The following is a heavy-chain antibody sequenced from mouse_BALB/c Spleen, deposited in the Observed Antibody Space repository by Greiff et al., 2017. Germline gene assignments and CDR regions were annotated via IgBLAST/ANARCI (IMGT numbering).Heavy chain of an antibody. D-gene: IGHD2-1*01. CDR1: GYIFITYW. CDR3: ARGDGNYPYYYAMDY. Sequence: QVQLQQSGPELVRPGASVKLSCKASGYIFITYWMNWVKQRPGQGLEWIGQIFPASGSTNYNEMFEGKSTLTVDTSSSTAYMQLSSLTSEDSAVYYCARGDGNYPYYYAMDYWGQGTSVTVSS. J-gene: IGHJ4*01. V-gene: IGHV1S40*01. CDR2: IFPASGST.